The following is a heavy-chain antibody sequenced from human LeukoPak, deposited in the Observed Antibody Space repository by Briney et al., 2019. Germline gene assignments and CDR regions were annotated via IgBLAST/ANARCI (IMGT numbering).Heavy chain of an antibody. CDR1: GGSISSYY. CDR2: IYYSGST. Sequence: PSETLSLTCTVSGGSISSYYWSWIRQPPGKGLEWIGYIYYSGSTNYNPSLKSRVTISVDTSKNQFSLKLSSVTAADTAVYYCARHILAFGGVIGSEAFDIWGQGTMVTVSS. D-gene: IGHD3-16*02. CDR3: ARHILAFGGVIGSEAFDI. J-gene: IGHJ3*02. V-gene: IGHV4-59*08.